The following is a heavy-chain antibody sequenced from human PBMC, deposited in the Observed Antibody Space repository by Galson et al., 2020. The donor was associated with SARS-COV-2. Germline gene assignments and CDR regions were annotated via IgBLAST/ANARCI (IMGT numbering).Heavy chain of an antibody. CDR3: AKAGGILANYNYYLDV. Sequence: GESLKISCAVSGFTFNNYGMHWVRQAPGKGLEWVATISYEGSKKYYADSLEGRFTVSRDSSTNTLFLQMNSLRSEDTGVYYCAKAGGILANYNYYLDVWGEGATVTVSS. V-gene: IGHV3-30*18. J-gene: IGHJ6*03. CDR1: GFTFNNYG. CDR2: ISYEGSKK. D-gene: IGHD2-15*01.